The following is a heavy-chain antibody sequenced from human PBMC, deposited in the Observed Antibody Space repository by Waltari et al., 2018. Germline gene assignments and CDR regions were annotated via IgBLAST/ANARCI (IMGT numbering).Heavy chain of an antibody. Sequence: QVQLVQSGAEVKKPGASVKVSCKASGYTFTSYGISWVRQAPGQGLEWMGWISAYNGNTNYAQKLQGRVPMTTQTPTSTSYMGLRSLVSDDAAVYYCARGGGYYDILTGYYMDWYFDLWGRGTLVTVSS. D-gene: IGHD3-9*01. J-gene: IGHJ2*01. CDR3: ARGGGYYDILTGYYMDWYFDL. CDR1: GYTFTSYG. CDR2: ISAYNGNT. V-gene: IGHV1-18*01.